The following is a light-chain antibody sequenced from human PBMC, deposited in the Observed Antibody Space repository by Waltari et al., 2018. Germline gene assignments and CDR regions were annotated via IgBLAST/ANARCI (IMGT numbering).Light chain of an antibody. CDR3: QVWDTSTDHVV. Sequence: SYVVTQPPSGSVAPGQTARITCGGNNIGNKIEHRNQQKPGQAPVLVVYDGRDRPPGIPERFSGSKSANTATLTITGVVAGDEADYYCQVWDTSTDHVVFGGGTKLTVL. CDR1: NIGNKI. J-gene: IGLJ2*01. V-gene: IGLV3-21*02. CDR2: DGR.